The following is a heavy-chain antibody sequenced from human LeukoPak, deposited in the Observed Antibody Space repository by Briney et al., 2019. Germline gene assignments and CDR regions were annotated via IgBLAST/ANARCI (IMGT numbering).Heavy chain of an antibody. CDR3: AKDEYGDYSRGY. D-gene: IGHD4-17*01. CDR2: ISGSGGYT. Sequence: GGSLRLSCAASGFTFSSHAMSWVRQAPGKGLEWVSGISGSGGYTYYADSVKGRFTISRDNSKNTLYLQMNSLRAEDTAVYYCAKDEYGDYSRGYWGQGTLVTVSS. V-gene: IGHV3-23*01. J-gene: IGHJ4*02. CDR1: GFTFSSHA.